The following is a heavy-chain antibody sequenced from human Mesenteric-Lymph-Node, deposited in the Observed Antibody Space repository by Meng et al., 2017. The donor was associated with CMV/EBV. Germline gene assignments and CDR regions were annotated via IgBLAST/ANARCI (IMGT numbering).Heavy chain of an antibody. Sequence: LETLSLTCTVSGASINTRSYYWAWIRQPPGKGLEWIGSISYSGSTYYNPSLKSRVTISADTSKNQFSLQLTSVTAADTAVFYCARSYCSSIDCYAVGYFDYWGQGTLVTVSS. D-gene: IGHD2-2*01. V-gene: IGHV4-39*01. CDR2: ISYSGST. J-gene: IGHJ4*02. CDR1: GASINTRSYY. CDR3: ARSYCSSIDCYAVGYFDY.